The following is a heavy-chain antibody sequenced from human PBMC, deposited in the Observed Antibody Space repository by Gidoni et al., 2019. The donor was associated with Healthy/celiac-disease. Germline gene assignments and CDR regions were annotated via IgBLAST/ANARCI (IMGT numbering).Heavy chain of an antibody. V-gene: IGHV3-11*06. D-gene: IGHD4-17*01. Sequence: QVQLVESGGGLVKPGGSLRRSCAASGFTFSDYYMSWIRQAPGKGLEWVSYISSSSSYTNYADSVKGRFTISRDNAKSSLYLQMNSLRAEDTAVYYCARAGRVYGDYRIDYWGQGTLVTVSS. CDR1: GFTFSDYY. CDR2: ISSSSSYT. CDR3: ARAGRVYGDYRIDY. J-gene: IGHJ4*02.